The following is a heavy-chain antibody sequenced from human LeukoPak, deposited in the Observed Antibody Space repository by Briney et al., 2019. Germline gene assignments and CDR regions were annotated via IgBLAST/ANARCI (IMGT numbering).Heavy chain of an antibody. V-gene: IGHV1-2*04. Sequence: ASVKVSCKASGYTFTGYYMHWVRQAPGQGLEWMGWINPNSGGTNYAQKFQGWVTMTRDTSISTAYMELSRLRSDDTAVYYCARSGDGYTQETDYWGQGTLVTVSS. J-gene: IGHJ4*02. CDR2: INPNSGGT. CDR3: ARSGDGYTQETDY. CDR1: GYTFTGYY. D-gene: IGHD5-24*01.